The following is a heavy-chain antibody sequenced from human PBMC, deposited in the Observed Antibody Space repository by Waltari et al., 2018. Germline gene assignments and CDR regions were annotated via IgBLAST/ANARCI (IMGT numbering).Heavy chain of an antibody. CDR2: ISGSGGTK. Sequence: EVQLLESGGGLVQPGGSLRLSCAASEFTFTRTARTWVRQAPGKGLEWVSLISGSGGTKKYADSVQGRVTISRDNAKNTLYLQMNSLRVEDTAVYYCARLPSSLAVRQLYLEYWGQGTLVTVAS. J-gene: IGHJ1*01. CDR1: EFTFTRTA. V-gene: IGHV3-23*01. CDR3: ARLPSSLAVRQLYLEY. D-gene: IGHD6-6*01.